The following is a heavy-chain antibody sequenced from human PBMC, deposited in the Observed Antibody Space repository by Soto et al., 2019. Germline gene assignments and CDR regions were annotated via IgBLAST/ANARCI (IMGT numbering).Heavy chain of an antibody. J-gene: IGHJ4*02. CDR3: AKDYNYYDSSGPIDY. V-gene: IGHV3-30*18. Sequence: PGGSLRLSCAASGFTFSSYGMHWVRQAPGKGLEWVAVISYDGGNKYYADSVKGRFTISRDNSKNTLYLQMSSLRAEDTAVNYCAKDYNYYDSSGPIDYWGQGTLVTVSS. CDR2: ISYDGGNK. D-gene: IGHD3-22*01. CDR1: GFTFSSYG.